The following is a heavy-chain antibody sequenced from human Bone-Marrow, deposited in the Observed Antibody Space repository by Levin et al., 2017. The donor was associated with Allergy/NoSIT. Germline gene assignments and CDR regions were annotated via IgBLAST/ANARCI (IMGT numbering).Heavy chain of an antibody. CDR2: IKSKTDGGTT. CDR1: GFTFSNAW. V-gene: IGHV3-15*01. D-gene: IGHD6-19*01. CDR3: TTGGKAGRGFFDT. J-gene: IGHJ5*02. Sequence: SCAASGFTFSNAWMSWVRQAPGKGLEWVGRIKSKTDGGTTDYAAPVKGRFTISRDDSKNTLYLQMNSLKTEDTAVYYCTTGGKAGRGFFDTWGKGTLVTVSS.